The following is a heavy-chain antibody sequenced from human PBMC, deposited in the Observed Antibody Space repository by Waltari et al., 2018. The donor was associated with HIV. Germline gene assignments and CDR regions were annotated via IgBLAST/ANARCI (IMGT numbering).Heavy chain of an antibody. CDR2: IPYDGSKK. V-gene: IGHV3-30-3*01. Sequence: QVQLVESGGGVVQPGRSLRLSCEASGFTFSSSAMHGVRQAPGKGLEWVAVIPYDGSKKYYADSVKGRFTISRDNSKSTLYLQMNSLRAEDTAVYYCARAIVGATWDDAFDIWGQGTMVTVSS. D-gene: IGHD1-26*01. J-gene: IGHJ3*02. CDR3: ARAIVGATWDDAFDI. CDR1: GFTFSSSA.